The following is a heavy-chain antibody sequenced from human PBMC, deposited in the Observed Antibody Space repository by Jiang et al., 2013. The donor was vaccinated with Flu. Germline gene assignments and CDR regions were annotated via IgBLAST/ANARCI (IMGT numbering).Heavy chain of an antibody. CDR3: ARPGIYGSGSYYDY. CDR2: IDPSNSNI. Sequence: GRIDPSNSNIHYNPSLQGHVTMSVDKSTSTACLQWSSLEASDTAMYYCARPGIYGSGSYYDYWGQGTLVTVSS. V-gene: IGHV5-10-1*01. D-gene: IGHD3-10*01. J-gene: IGHJ4*02.